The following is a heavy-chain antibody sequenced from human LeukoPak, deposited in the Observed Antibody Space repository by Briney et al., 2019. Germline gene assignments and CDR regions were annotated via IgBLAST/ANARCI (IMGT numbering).Heavy chain of an antibody. D-gene: IGHD5-18*01. CDR1: GFTFSGYW. CDR2: IKQDGSEK. V-gene: IGHV3-7*01. Sequence: GGSLRLSCAASGFTFSGYWMSWVRQAPGKGLEWVANIKQDGSEKYYVDSVKGRFTISRDNAKNSLYLQMNSLRAEDTAVYYCASLIRGYSSEMTPFDYWGQGTLVTVSS. J-gene: IGHJ4*02. CDR3: ASLIRGYSSEMTPFDY.